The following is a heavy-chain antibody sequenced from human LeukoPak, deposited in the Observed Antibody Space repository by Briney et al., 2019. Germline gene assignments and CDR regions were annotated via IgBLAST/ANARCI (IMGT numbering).Heavy chain of an antibody. CDR3: AREYSSSSVDY. CDR2: ISSNGGST. V-gene: IGHV3-64*01. D-gene: IGHD6-6*01. J-gene: IGHJ4*02. CDR1: GFTFSSYA. Sequence: GGSLRLSCAASGFTFSSYAMHWVRQAPGKGLEYVSGISSNGGSTYYANSVKGRFTISRDNSKNTLYLQMGSLRAEDMAVYYCAREYSSSSVDYWGQGALVTVSS.